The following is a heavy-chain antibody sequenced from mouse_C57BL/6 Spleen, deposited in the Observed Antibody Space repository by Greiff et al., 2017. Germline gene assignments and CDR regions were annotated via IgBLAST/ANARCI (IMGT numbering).Heavy chain of an antibody. CDR2: IRNKANGYTT. CDR3: ARSSGVTTVVWDD. Sequence: EVQRVESGGGLVQPGGSLSLSCAASGFTFTDYYMSWVRQPPGKALEWLGFIRNKANGYTTEYSASVKGRFTISRDNSQSILYLQMNALRAEDSATYYCARSSGVTTVVWDDWGQGTTLTVSS. CDR1: GFTFTDYY. J-gene: IGHJ2*01. V-gene: IGHV7-3*01. D-gene: IGHD1-1*01.